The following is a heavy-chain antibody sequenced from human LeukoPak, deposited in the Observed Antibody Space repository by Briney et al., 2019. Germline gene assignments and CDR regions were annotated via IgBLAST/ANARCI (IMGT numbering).Heavy chain of an antibody. CDR1: GFTFSSYA. J-gene: IGHJ4*02. CDR2: ISYDGSNK. CDR3: ARDSRYIVVVPSAIPPNYYFDY. D-gene: IGHD2-2*01. V-gene: IGHV3-30-3*01. Sequence: GGSLTLFCAASGFTFSSYAMHWVRQAPGKGLEWVAVISYDGSNKYYADSVKGRFTISRDNSKKTLYLQMNSLRAEDTAVYYCARDSRYIVVVPSAIPPNYYFDYWGQGTLVTLSS.